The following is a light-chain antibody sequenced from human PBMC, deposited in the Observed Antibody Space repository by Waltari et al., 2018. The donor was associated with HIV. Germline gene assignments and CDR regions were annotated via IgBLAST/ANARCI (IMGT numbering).Light chain of an antibody. CDR1: EDINEF. CDR3: QQLNTYPPDT. J-gene: IGKJ2*01. CDR2: AAS. Sequence: DIQLTQSPSFLSASIGDRVTITCRASEDINEFLAWYQQKPGVAPKLLIYAASTLEDEVPSRFSGSGSGTDFTLTISSLQPEDFATYFCQQLNTYPPDTFGPGTKQEI. V-gene: IGKV1-9*01.